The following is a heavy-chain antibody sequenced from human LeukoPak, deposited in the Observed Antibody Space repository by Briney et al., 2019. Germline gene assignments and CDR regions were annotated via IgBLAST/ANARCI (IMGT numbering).Heavy chain of an antibody. CDR3: ARRGPNYYDSSGYFTDAFDI. CDR2: INHSGST. Sequence: PSETLSLTCAVYGGSFSGYYWSWIRQPPGKGLEWIGEINHSGSTNYNPSLKSRVTISVDTSRNQFSLKLSSVTAADTAVYYCARRGPNYYDSSGYFTDAFDIWGQGTMVTVSS. CDR1: GGSFSGYY. J-gene: IGHJ3*02. D-gene: IGHD3-22*01. V-gene: IGHV4-34*01.